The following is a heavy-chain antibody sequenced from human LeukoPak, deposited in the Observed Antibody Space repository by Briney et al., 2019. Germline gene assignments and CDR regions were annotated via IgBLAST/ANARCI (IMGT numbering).Heavy chain of an antibody. V-gene: IGHV4-38-2*02. D-gene: IGHD3-22*01. CDR2: IYHSGST. J-gene: IGHJ4*02. CDR1: GYSISSGYY. Sequence: SETLSLTCTVSGYSISSGYYWGWIRQPPGKGLEWIGSIYHSGSTYYNPSLKSRVTMSVDTSKNQFSLKLSSVTAADTAVYYCARDAGYYYDSSGYYSDYWGQGTLVTVSS. CDR3: ARDAGYYYDSSGYYSDY.